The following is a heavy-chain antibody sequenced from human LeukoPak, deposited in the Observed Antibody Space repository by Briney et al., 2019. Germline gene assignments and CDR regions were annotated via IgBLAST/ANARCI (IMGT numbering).Heavy chain of an antibody. CDR3: ARRNRFDP. D-gene: IGHD2/OR15-2a*01. CDR1: GVSFSGHW. Sequence: PGGSLRLSCSGSGVSFSGHWMHWVRQAPGKGLDCGATIKYDGSEKYYVVSVKGRFTISRDDAKNSLYLQMNSLRAEATAVYYCARRNRFDPWGQGTLVIVCS. CDR2: IKYDGSEK. J-gene: IGHJ5*02. V-gene: IGHV3-7*05.